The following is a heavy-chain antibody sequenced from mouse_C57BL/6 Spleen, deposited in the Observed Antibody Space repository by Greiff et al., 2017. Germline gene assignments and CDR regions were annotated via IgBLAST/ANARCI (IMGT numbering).Heavy chain of an antibody. CDR3: ARPGNWADFDY. CDR1: GYAFSSYW. V-gene: IGHV1-80*01. J-gene: IGHJ2*01. D-gene: IGHD4-1*01. CDR2: IYPGDGDT. Sequence: QVQLQQSGAELVKPGASVKISCKASGYAFSSYWMNWVKQRPGKGLEWIGQIYPGDGDTNYNGKFKGKATLTADKSSSTAYMQLSSLTSEDSAVDFCARPGNWADFDYWGQGTTLTVSS.